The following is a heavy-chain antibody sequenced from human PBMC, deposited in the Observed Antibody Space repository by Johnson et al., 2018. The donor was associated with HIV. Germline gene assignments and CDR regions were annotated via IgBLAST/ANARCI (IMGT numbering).Heavy chain of an antibody. Sequence: VQLVESGGGLVQPGGSLRLSCAASGFTVSRNYMNWVRQAPGKGLEWVGRIKSKTDGGTTDYAAPVKGRFTISRDDSKNTLYLQMNSLKTEDTAVYYCTTDRGGCGGDCYSGYDAFDIWGQGTMVT. V-gene: IGHV3-15*01. CDR2: IKSKTDGGTT. CDR3: TTDRGGCGGDCYSGYDAFDI. D-gene: IGHD2-21*01. J-gene: IGHJ3*02. CDR1: GFTVSRNY.